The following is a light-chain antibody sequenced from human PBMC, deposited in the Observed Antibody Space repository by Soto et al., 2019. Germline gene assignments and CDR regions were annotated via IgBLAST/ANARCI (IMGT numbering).Light chain of an antibody. Sequence: EIVLPQSPGTLSLSPGERATLSCRASQSVSSDLVWYQQKAGQAPRLLIYDTSTRATGIPARFSGSGSGTEFTLTISSLQSEDSAVYHCQQYNKWPLTFGGGTKVDI. CDR1: QSVSSD. CDR3: QQYNKWPLT. V-gene: IGKV3-15*01. CDR2: DTS. J-gene: IGKJ4*01.